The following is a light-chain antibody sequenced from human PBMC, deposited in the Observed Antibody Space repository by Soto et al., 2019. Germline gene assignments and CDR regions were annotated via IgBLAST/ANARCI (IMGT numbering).Light chain of an antibody. CDR3: QQYNSYSPT. Sequence: DIQMTQSPSTLSASVVDRVTITFRASQSISSWLAWYQQKPGKAPKLLIYKASSLESGVPSRFSGSGSGTEFTLTISSLQPDDFATYYCQQYNSYSPTFGQGTKVDIK. V-gene: IGKV1-5*03. CDR1: QSISSW. J-gene: IGKJ1*01. CDR2: KAS.